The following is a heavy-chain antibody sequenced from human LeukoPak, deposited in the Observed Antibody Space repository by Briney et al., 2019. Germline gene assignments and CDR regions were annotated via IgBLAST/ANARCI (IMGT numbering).Heavy chain of an antibody. CDR1: GYTFTSYA. J-gene: IGHJ6*02. D-gene: IGHD6-19*01. Sequence: GASVKVSCKASGYTFTSYAIHWVRQAPGQRLEWMGWINAGNGNTKYSQKFQGRVTITRDTSASTAYMELSSLRSEDTAVYYCARDLQWLGYYYYYGMDVWGQGTTVTVSS. V-gene: IGHV1-3*01. CDR3: ARDLQWLGYYYYYGMDV. CDR2: INAGNGNT.